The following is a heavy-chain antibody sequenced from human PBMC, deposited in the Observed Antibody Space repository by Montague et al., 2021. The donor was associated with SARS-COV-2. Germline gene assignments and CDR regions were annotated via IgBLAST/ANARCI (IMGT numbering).Heavy chain of an antibody. V-gene: IGHV4-59*06. D-gene: IGHD3-22*01. Sequence: SETLSLTCTVSGGSISSYYWSWIRQHPGKGLEWIGYIYHTGSTHYNPSLKSRVTISKETSKNHFSLNLSSVTAADSAVYYCARDSGYYDSSGYSYDAFDIWGQGAKVTVSS. CDR3: ARDSGYYDSSGYSYDAFDI. CDR2: IYHTGST. CDR1: GGSISSYY. J-gene: IGHJ3*02.